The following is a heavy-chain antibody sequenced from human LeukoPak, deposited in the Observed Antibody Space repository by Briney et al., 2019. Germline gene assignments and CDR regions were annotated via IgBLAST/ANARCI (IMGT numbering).Heavy chain of an antibody. Sequence: PGGSLRLSCAASGFTFSSYWMSWVRQAPGKGLEWVANIKQDGGQRDFAVSVKGRFTISRDNAKNSLYLQMNSLRAEDTAVCYCAREGLGGFDYWGQGTLVTVAS. CDR2: IKQDGGQR. CDR3: AREGLGGFDY. J-gene: IGHJ4*02. D-gene: IGHD3-3*01. CDR1: GFTFSSYW. V-gene: IGHV3-7*04.